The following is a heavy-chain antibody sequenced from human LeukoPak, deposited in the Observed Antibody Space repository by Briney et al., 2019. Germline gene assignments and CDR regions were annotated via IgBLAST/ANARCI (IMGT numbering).Heavy chain of an antibody. CDR3: AREFSMITFGGV. CDR1: GFTFSNYG. J-gene: IGHJ4*02. Sequence: GGSLRLSCAASGFTFSNYGMNWVRQAPGKGLEWVSYISTSSGTIYYADSVKDRFTISRDNAKNSLYLQMNSLRDEDTAVYYCAREFSMITFGGVWGQGTLVTVSS. CDR2: ISTSSGTI. V-gene: IGHV3-48*02. D-gene: IGHD3-16*01.